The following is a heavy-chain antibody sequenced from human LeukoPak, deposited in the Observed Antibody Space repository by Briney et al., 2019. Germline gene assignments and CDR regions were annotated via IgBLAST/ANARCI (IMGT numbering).Heavy chain of an antibody. CDR1: GFTFSSYW. CDR2: IDPSSSYI. CDR3: TRGSYGDYEY. Sequence: GGSLRLSCAASGFTFSSYWMSWVRQAPGKGLEWVSSIDPSSSYIYYADSVRGRFTISRDNAQNSLYLQVNSLRAEDTAVYYCTRGSYGDYEYWGQGTLVTVSS. J-gene: IGHJ4*02. D-gene: IGHD4-17*01. V-gene: IGHV3-21*01.